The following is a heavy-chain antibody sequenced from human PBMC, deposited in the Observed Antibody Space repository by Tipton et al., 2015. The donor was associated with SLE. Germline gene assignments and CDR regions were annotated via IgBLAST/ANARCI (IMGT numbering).Heavy chain of an antibody. Sequence: TLSLTCAIYGGSFSGYYWSWIRQPPGKGLEWIGEINHSGTTNYNPSLKSRVTISVDTSKNQFSLKLSSVTAADTAVYYCASPTDSTLAFDIWGQGTMVTVSS. CDR3: ASPTDSTLAFDI. V-gene: IGHV4-34*01. D-gene: IGHD2-2*01. CDR1: GGSFSGYY. CDR2: INHSGTT. J-gene: IGHJ3*02.